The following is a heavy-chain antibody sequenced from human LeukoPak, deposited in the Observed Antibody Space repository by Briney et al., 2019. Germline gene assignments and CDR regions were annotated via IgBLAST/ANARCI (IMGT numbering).Heavy chain of an antibody. CDR2: ISGSGGST. D-gene: IGHD1-26*01. Sequence: GGSLRLSCAGSGFTFSTFAMGWVRQAPGKGLEWVSTISGSGGSTHYADSVKGRFTISRDNPKNTLYLQMNSLRAEDTAVYYCAKGGAQLDFWGQGTLVTVSS. CDR3: AKGGAQLDF. J-gene: IGHJ4*02. V-gene: IGHV3-23*01. CDR1: GFTFSTFA.